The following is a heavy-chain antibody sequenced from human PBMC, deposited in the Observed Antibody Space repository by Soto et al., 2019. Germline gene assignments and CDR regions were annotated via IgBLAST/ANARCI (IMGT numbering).Heavy chain of an antibody. D-gene: IGHD4-4*01. V-gene: IGHV3-23*01. Sequence: VGSLRLSCAASGFTFSSYAMSWVRQAPGKGLEWVSSVTGSGGNTNSADSVRGRFSISRDNSKNALYLQMNSRRAEDTTVYSCAKMDNGNYRGLINYWGQGALVTVSS. CDR1: GFTFSSYA. CDR2: VTGSGGNT. CDR3: AKMDNGNYRGLINY. J-gene: IGHJ4*01.